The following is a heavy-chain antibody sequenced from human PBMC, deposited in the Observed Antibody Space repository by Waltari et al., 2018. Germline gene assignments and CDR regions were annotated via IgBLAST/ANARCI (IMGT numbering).Heavy chain of an antibody. Sequence: QVQVVGSGGGVVQSGRSLRLSCVGPGFPYTTLCRNWVRQAPGKGLEWVAVIWDDGSNKNYLVSVKGRFTISRDNAKNTMYLEMNRLRAEDTAVYFCARGDGGSGLGASDIWGQGTMVTVSS. J-gene: IGHJ3*02. CDR3: ARGDGGSGLGASDI. CDR2: IWDDGSNK. D-gene: IGHD3-3*01. CDR1: GFPYTTLC. V-gene: IGHV3-33*01.